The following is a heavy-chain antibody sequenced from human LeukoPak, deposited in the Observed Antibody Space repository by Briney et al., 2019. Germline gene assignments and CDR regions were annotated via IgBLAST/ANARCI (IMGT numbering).Heavy chain of an antibody. CDR1: GFTFNSYW. Sequence: GGSLRLSCAASGFTFNSYWMNWVRQAPGKGLEWVANIKEDGSEKYYVDSVKGRFTISRDNAKNSLYLQMNRLRAEDTAVYYCARGVDVWGQGTTVTVSS. CDR3: ARGVDV. CDR2: IKEDGSEK. J-gene: IGHJ6*02. V-gene: IGHV3-7*04.